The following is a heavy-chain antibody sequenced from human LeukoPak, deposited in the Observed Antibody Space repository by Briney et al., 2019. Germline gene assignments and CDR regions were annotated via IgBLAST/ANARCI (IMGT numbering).Heavy chain of an antibody. CDR1: GFTFSSYS. CDR2: IVSTVRTF. Sequence: PGGSLRLSCAASGFTFSSYSMNCVRQAPGKGLEWFSFIVSTVRTFYYGVFGKGGFTMARDHAKSSLSMQMNSLRAEDTAVYYCARDSPDYGDYGIEYWGQGSLVTVSS. J-gene: IGHJ4*02. D-gene: IGHD4-17*01. CDR3: ARDSPDYGDYGIEY. V-gene: IGHV3-48*01.